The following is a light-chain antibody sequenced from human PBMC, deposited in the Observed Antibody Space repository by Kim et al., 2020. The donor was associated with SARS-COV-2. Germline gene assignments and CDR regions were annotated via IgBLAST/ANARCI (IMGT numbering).Light chain of an antibody. Sequence: EIMLTQSPGTLSLSPGERATLSCRASQSVSSRSLAWYQQKPGQAPRLLIDGASSRATGVPDRFSGSGSGTDFTLTITRLEPEDFAVYYCQQYDMSPLTFGGGTKVDIK. CDR1: QSVSSRS. V-gene: IGKV3-20*01. CDR2: GAS. CDR3: QQYDMSPLT. J-gene: IGKJ4*01.